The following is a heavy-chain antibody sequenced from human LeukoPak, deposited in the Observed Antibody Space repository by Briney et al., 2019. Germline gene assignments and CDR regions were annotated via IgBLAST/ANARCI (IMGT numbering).Heavy chain of an antibody. CDR3: ARVFSGTYLNYHHFGY. CDR2: ISSSSSTI. J-gene: IGHJ4*02. D-gene: IGHD1-26*01. CDR1: GFTFSSYS. Sequence: PGGSLRLSCVASGFTFSSYSMNWVRQAPGKGLEWVSYISSSSSTIYYADSVKGRFTISRDNAKNSLYLQMNSLRAEDTAVYYCARVFSGTYLNYHHFGYWGQGTLVTVSS. V-gene: IGHV3-48*04.